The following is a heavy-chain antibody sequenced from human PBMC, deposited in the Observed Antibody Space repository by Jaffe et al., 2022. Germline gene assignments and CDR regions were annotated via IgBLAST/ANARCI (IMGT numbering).Heavy chain of an antibody. Sequence: EVQLVESGGGLVQPGRSLRLSCTASGFTFGDYAMSWVRQAPGKGLEWVGFIRSKAYGGTTEYAASVKGRFTISRDDSKSIAYLQMNSLKTEDTAVYYCTRDISDGDYGGGGAYWGQGTLVTVSS. CDR1: GFTFGDYA. CDR2: IRSKAYGGTT. D-gene: IGHD4-17*01. V-gene: IGHV3-49*04. J-gene: IGHJ4*02. CDR3: TRDISDGDYGGGGAY.